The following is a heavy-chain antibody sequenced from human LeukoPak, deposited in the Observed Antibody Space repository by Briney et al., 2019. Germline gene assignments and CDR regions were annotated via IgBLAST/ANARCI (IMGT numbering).Heavy chain of an antibody. Sequence: PGGSLRLSCAASEFSVGSNYMTWVRQAPGKGLEWIGEINHSGSTNYNPSLKSRVTISVDTSKNQFSLKLSSVTAADTAVYYCARHWTYYDILTGYIYPSYFDYWGQGTLVTVSS. J-gene: IGHJ4*02. CDR2: INHSGST. CDR1: EFSVGSNY. V-gene: IGHV4-34*01. D-gene: IGHD3-9*01. CDR3: ARHWTYYDILTGYIYPSYFDY.